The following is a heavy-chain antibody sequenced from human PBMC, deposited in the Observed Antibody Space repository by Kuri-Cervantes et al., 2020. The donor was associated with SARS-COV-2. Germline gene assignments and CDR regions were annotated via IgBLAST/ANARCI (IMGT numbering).Heavy chain of an antibody. D-gene: IGHD4-23*01. CDR2: IYYSGST. CDR3: ARGRGVTPWGYHYYMDV. V-gene: IGHV4-39*07. CDR1: GGSISSSSYY. Sequence: ESLKISCTVSGGSISSSSYYWGWIRQPPGKGLEWIGSIYYSGSTDYNPSLKSRVTISMDTSKSQFSLEVNSVTAADTAVYYCARGRGVTPWGYHYYMDVWGKGTAVTVSS. J-gene: IGHJ6*03.